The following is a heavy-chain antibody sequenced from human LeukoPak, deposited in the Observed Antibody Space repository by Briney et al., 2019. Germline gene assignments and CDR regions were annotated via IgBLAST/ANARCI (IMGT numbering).Heavy chain of an antibody. CDR1: GYTFTSYG. Sequence: GASVKVSCKASGYTFTSYGISWVRQAPGQGLEWMGWISAYNGNTNYAQKLQGRVTMTTDTSTSTAYMELRSLRSDDTVVYFCARDRYSYCSSTYCLNAFDIWGQGTMVTVSS. V-gene: IGHV1-18*01. D-gene: IGHD2-2*01. J-gene: IGHJ3*02. CDR2: ISAYNGNT. CDR3: ARDRYSYCSSTYCLNAFDI.